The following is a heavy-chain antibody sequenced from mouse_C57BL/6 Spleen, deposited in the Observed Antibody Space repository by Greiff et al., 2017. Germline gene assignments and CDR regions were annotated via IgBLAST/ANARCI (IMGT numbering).Heavy chain of an antibody. CDR3: ARGDYYGSS. J-gene: IGHJ3*01. Sequence: QVQLQQPGAELVRPGSSVKLSCKASGYTFTSYWMYWVKQRPGQGLEWIGNIYPSDSETHYNQKFKDKATLTVDKSSSTAYMQLTSLTSEDSAVYYCARGDYYGSSWGQGTLVTVSA. V-gene: IGHV1-61*01. D-gene: IGHD1-1*01. CDR2: IYPSDSET. CDR1: GYTFTSYW.